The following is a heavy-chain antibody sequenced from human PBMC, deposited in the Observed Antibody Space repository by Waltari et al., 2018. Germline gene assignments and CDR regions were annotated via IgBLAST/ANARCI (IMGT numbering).Heavy chain of an antibody. V-gene: IGHV4-59*12. Sequence: QVQLQESGPGQVKPSETLSLTCAVSGDSISSTYWTWIRQPPGKGLECIGHISGGSGTTNYNPSLKSRVTISRDTSKNQFSLKLRSVTAADTAVYYCARDQVCSGTYCRGYFDYWGRGVLVTVSS. CDR3: ARDQVCSGTYCRGYFDY. CDR1: GDSISSTY. D-gene: IGHD2-15*01. CDR2: ISGGSGTT. J-gene: IGHJ4*02.